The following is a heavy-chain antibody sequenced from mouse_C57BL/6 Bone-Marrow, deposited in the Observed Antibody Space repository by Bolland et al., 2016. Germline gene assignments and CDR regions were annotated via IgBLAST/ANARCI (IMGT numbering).Heavy chain of an antibody. Sequence: TYYPDSVKGRFTISRDNAKNTLYLQMSSLKSEDTAMYYCARPSNYGSSSLAYWGQGTLV. J-gene: IGHJ3*01. V-gene: IGHV5-6*01. D-gene: IGHD1-1*01. CDR2: T. CDR3: ARPSNYGSSSLAY.